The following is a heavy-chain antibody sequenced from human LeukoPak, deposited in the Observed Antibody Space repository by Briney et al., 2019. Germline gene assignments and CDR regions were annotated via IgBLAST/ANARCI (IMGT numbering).Heavy chain of an antibody. CDR2: ISYDGSNK. CDR3: ARPTPFDY. V-gene: IGHV3-30-3*01. Sequence: QPGRSQRLSCAASGFTFSSYAMHWVRQAPGKGLEWVSVISYDGSNKYYADSVKSRFTISRDNSKTTLYLQMNSLRAEDTAVYYCARPTPFDYWGQGTLVTVSS. J-gene: IGHJ4*02. CDR1: GFTFSSYA.